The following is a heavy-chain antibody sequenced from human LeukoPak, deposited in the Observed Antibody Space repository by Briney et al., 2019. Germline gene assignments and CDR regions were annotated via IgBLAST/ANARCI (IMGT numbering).Heavy chain of an antibody. Sequence: AWATLSLAHTVSCRSVASTSYYSGWLRPPPWKGLQLYGRMEFSGSTYYNPSPKSRVTISVDTSKNQFSLKLSSVTAADTAVYYCARGIYDFWSGYSKPNYYYYMDVWGKGTTVTVSS. V-gene: IGHV4-39*01. CDR1: CRSVASTSYY. CDR2: MEFSGST. CDR3: ARGIYDFWSGYSKPNYYYYMDV. D-gene: IGHD3-3*01. J-gene: IGHJ6*03.